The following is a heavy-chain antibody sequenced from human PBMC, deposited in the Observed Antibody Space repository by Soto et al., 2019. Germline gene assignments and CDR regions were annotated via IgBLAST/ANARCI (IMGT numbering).Heavy chain of an antibody. CDR3: ARDLGWATVPTGVVFYYALDA. D-gene: IGHD2-8*02. J-gene: IGHJ6*02. V-gene: IGHV3-30*07. CDR2: IYYDGSYE. CDR1: GFTFRNYA. Sequence: GGSLRLSCATSGFTFRNYAMHLIRQAPGKGLERVAIIYYDGSYEYYADSVKGRFTVSRDNGENSMSLQMDSLRAEDTAVYYCARDLGWATVPTGVVFYYALDAWGQGTTVTV.